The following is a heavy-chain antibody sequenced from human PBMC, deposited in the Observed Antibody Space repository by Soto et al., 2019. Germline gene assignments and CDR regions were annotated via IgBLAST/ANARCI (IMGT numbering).Heavy chain of an antibody. CDR2: IYYNDDR. CDR3: AHSDGGYEIIYFDF. Sequence: SGPTLVNPTQTITLTCTFSGFSFTTAGVAVGWIRQTPGGALEWLTLIYYNDDRRFSPSLKTRLTITGDTSKNQVVLSLTNVDPGDTATYFCAHSDGGYEIIYFDFWGQGIPVTVSS. V-gene: IGHV2-5*01. D-gene: IGHD5-12*01. CDR1: GFSFTTAGVA. J-gene: IGHJ4*02.